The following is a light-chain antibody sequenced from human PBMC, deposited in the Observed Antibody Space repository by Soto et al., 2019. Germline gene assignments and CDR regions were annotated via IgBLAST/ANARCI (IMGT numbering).Light chain of an antibody. J-gene: IGKJ1*01. CDR2: GAS. V-gene: IGKV3-20*01. CDR1: QSVGTK. CDR3: QQYGSSGT. Sequence: ETVMTQSPGTLSVSPGERVTLSCRASQSVGTKVAWYQQKPGQPPSLLIYGASNRATGIPDRFSGSGSGTDFTLTISRLEPEDFAVYYCQQYGSSGTFGQGTKVDIK.